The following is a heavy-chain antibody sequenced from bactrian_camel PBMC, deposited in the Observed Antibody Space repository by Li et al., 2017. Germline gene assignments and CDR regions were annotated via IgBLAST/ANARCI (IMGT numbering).Heavy chain of an antibody. D-gene: IGHD3*01. CDR3: ATAHNPWKTCYSGSWEPTY. CDR2: IELDGIT. CDR1: ENTYSYC. V-gene: IGHV3S53*01. Sequence: HVQLVESGGGSVQAGGSLKLSCTASENTYSYCMGWFRQAPGREREAIAAIELDGITDYADSVKGRFIISVDIAKNTVLQMSSLKSEDTAMYYCATAHNPWKTCYSGSWEPTYWGQGTQVTVS. J-gene: IGHJ4*01.